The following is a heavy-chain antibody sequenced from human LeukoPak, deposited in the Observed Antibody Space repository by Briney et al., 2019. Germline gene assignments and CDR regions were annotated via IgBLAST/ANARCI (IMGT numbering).Heavy chain of an antibody. Sequence: GGSLRLSCAASVFTFSSYSMNWVRQAPGKGLEWVSYISSSSSTIFYADSVKGRFTISRDNAKNSLYLQMHSLRDEDTAVYYCARAWYSWGYYFDYWGQGTLVTVSS. J-gene: IGHJ4*02. V-gene: IGHV3-48*02. CDR1: VFTFSSYS. CDR2: ISSSSSTI. D-gene: IGHD1-26*01. CDR3: ARAWYSWGYYFDY.